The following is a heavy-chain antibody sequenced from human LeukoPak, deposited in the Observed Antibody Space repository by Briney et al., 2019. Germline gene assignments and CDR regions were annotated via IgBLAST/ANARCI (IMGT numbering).Heavy chain of an antibody. CDR1: GYTFTGYY. CDR3: AKPDYGDYASWFDP. D-gene: IGHD4-17*01. V-gene: IGHV1-2*02. CDR2: INPNSGGT. Sequence: ASVKVSCKASGYTFTGYYMHWVRQAPGQGLEWMGWINPNSGGTNYAQKFQGRVTMTRDTSISTAYMELSRLRSDDTAVYYCAKPDYGDYASWFDPWGQGTLVTVSS. J-gene: IGHJ5*02.